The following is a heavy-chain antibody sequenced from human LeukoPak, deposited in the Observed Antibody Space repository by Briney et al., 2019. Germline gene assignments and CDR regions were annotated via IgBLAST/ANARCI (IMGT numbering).Heavy chain of an antibody. Sequence: GASLRLSCVASGYTFSPYWMSWVRQTPGKGLEWVASISNGGSATYYVDSVRGRFTISRDDAKTSLFLQMNGLRADDTAVYYCTRENYVPDSWGQGTLVTVSS. CDR3: TRENYVPDS. D-gene: IGHD3-10*02. CDR1: GYTFSPYW. J-gene: IGHJ4*02. CDR2: ISNGGSAT. V-gene: IGHV3-7*03.